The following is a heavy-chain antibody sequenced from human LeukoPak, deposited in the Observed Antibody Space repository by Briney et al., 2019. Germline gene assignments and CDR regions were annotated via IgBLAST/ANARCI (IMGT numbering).Heavy chain of an antibody. CDR1: GGSISSGSYY. D-gene: IGHD5-18*01. CDR3: ARGVTAMALPFDY. CDR2: IYTSGST. J-gene: IGHJ4*02. Sequence: SETLSLTCTVSGGSISSGSYYWSWIRQPAGKGLEWIGRIYTSGSTNYNPSLKSRVTISVDTSKNQFSLKLSSVTAADTAVYYCARGVTAMALPFDYWGQGTLVTVSS. V-gene: IGHV4-61*02.